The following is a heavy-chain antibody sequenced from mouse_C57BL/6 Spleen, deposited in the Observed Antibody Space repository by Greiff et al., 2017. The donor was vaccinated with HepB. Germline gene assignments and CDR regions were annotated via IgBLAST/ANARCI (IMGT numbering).Heavy chain of an antibody. D-gene: IGHD1-3*01. CDR3: ARWGSSYAMDY. CDR2: IYPGDGDT. V-gene: IGHV1-80*01. J-gene: IGHJ4*01. CDR1: GYAFSSYW. Sequence: VQLQQSGAELVKPGASVKISCKASGYAFSSYWMNWVKQRPGKGLEWIGQIYPGDGDTNYNGKFKGKAKLTAVKSSRTAYMQLSSLTSEDSAVYFCARWGSSYAMDYWGQGTSATVSS.